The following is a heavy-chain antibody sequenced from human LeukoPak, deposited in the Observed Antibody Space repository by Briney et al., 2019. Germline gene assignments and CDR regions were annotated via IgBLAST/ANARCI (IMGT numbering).Heavy chain of an antibody. V-gene: IGHV1-2*02. D-gene: IGHD3-10*01. Sequence: GASVKVSCKASGYTFTGYYMHWVRQAPGQGLEWMGWINPNSGGTNYAQKFQGRVTMTRDTSISTAYMELSRLRSDDTAVYYCARQGVRGVIEPWFDPWGQGTLVTVSS. CDR2: INPNSGGT. J-gene: IGHJ5*02. CDR1: GYTFTGYY. CDR3: ARQGVRGVIEPWFDP.